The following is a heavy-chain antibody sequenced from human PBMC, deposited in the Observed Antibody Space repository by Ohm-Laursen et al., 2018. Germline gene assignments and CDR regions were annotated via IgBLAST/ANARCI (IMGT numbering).Heavy chain of an antibody. CDR3: ARDYGSGSSSFDY. V-gene: IGHV4-38-2*02. J-gene: IGHJ4*02. CDR2: IHHTGTT. CDR1: GDSISSGYY. Sequence: SDTLSLTCAVSGDSISSGYYWAWIRQPPGGGLEYIGGIHHTGTTYHNPSLKSRLSISVDASKNHFSLKLRSLTAADTAMYFCARDYGSGSSSFDYWGQGTLVSVSS. D-gene: IGHD3-10*01.